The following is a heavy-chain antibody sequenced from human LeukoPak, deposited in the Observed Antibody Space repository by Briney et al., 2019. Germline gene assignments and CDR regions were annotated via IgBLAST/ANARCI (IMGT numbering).Heavy chain of an antibody. CDR1: GFTFSTYD. CDR3: AKIVTGTVPGPYDAFDI. Sequence: PGGSLRLSCATSGFTFSTYDINWVRQAPGKGLEWVSAISGSDATTYYADSVKGRFTISRDNSKNTLYLQMNSLRAEDTAVYYCAKIVTGTVPGPYDAFDIWGQGTMVTVSS. J-gene: IGHJ3*02. CDR2: ISGSDATT. V-gene: IGHV3-23*01. D-gene: IGHD4-17*01.